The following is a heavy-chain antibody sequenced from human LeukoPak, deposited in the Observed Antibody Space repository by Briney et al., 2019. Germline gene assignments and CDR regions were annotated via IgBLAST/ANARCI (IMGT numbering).Heavy chain of an antibody. CDR2: IYYSGST. J-gene: IGHJ4*02. CDR3: ARVLIVGAVPDY. D-gene: IGHD1-26*01. Sequence: PSETLSLTCTVSGGSISSYYWSWIRQPPGKGLEWIGYIYYSGSTNYNPSLKSRVTISVDTSKNQFSLKLSSVTAADTAVYYCARVLIVGAVPDYWGQGTLVTVSS. CDR1: GGSISSYY. V-gene: IGHV4-59*01.